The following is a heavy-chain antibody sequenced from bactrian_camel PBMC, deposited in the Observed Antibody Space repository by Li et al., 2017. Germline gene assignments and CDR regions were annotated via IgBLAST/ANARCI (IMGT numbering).Heavy chain of an antibody. CDR2: IFVDGDS. CDR1: GYIANSNC. V-gene: IGHV3S53*01. Sequence: HVQLVESGGGSVQVGGSLRLSCAVSGYIANSNCMGWFRQAPGTEREGVATIFVDGDSYYAGSVEGRFTISQDDARTTVYLQMNNLQPEDTAMYYCAEGRGSRGEHCYSLNYWGRGTQVTVSS. D-gene: IGHD6*01. J-gene: IGHJ4*01. CDR3: AEGRGSRGEHCYSLNY.